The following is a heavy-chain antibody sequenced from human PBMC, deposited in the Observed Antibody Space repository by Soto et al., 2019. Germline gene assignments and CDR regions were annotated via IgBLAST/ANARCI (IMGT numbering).Heavy chain of an antibody. CDR3: AKVRLETYMRYAFNI. J-gene: IGHJ3*02. Sequence: EVKLLDSGGGLVQPGGSLRLSCAASGFTFSSYVIHWVRQAPGKGLEWVAAISGSADRTYYADSVKGRFTISRDNSKNTMYLQMNSLRAEDTAIYYCAKVRLETYMRYAFNIWGQGTMVTVSS. CDR1: GFTFSSYV. CDR2: ISGSADRT. V-gene: IGHV3-23*01. D-gene: IGHD2-2*01.